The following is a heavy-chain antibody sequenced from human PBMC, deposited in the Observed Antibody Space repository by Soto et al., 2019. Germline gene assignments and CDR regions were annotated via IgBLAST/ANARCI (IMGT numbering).Heavy chain of an antibody. V-gene: IGHV3-11*01. Sequence: LRLSCAASGFTFSDYYMSWIRQAPGKGLEWVSYISSSGSTIYYADSVKGRFTISRDNAKNSLYLQMNSLRAEDTAVYYCARVLVYAEPVTDWGKGTLVTVSS. CDR3: ARVLVYAEPVTD. J-gene: IGHJ4*02. CDR1: GFTFSDYY. D-gene: IGHD2-8*01. CDR2: ISSSGSTI.